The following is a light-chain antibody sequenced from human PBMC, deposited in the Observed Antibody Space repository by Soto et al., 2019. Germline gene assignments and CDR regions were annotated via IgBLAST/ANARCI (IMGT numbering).Light chain of an antibody. J-gene: IGKJ1*01. V-gene: IGKV2-24*01. Sequence: DIVMTQTPLSSPVTLGQPASISCRSSQSLVHNDTNTYLSWLQQRPGQPPRLLLYKISNRCPGVADRFSGSGAGTDFTLKISRVEAEDVGVYYCLQLTHFPWTFGQGTKVEIK. CDR3: LQLTHFPWT. CDR1: QSLVHNDTNTY. CDR2: KIS.